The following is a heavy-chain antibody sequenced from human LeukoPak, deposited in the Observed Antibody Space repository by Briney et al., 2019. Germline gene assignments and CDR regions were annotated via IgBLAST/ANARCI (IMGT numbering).Heavy chain of an antibody. CDR3: ARGYYYDSSGSYYPDAFDI. CDR2: IYHSGST. Sequence: SETLSVTGAVSGGSISSVGYSWSWIRQPPGKGLEWIGYIYHSGSTYYNPSLKSRVTISVDRSKNQFSLKLSSVTAADTAVYYCARGYYYDSSGSYYPDAFDIWGQGTMVTVSS. V-gene: IGHV4-30-2*01. D-gene: IGHD3-22*01. CDR1: GGSISSVGYS. J-gene: IGHJ3*02.